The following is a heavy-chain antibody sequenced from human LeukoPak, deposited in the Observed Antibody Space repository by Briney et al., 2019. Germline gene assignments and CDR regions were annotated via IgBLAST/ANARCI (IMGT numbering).Heavy chain of an antibody. CDR1: GFTFNSYV. Sequence: PGGSLRLSCAASGFTFNSYVTSWVRQAPGKGLEWVSSINGGGGNTYYADSVKGRFTISRDNSKNTLYLQMNSLRAEDTAVYYCAKDPLLMVRGIDPREYYFDYWGQGTLVTVSS. CDR2: INGGGGNT. J-gene: IGHJ4*02. D-gene: IGHD3-10*01. CDR3: AKDPLLMVRGIDPREYYFDY. V-gene: IGHV3-23*01.